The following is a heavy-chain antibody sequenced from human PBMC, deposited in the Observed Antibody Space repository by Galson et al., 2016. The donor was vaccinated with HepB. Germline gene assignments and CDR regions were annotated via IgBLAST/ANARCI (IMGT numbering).Heavy chain of an antibody. CDR3: AKKAHILTGPDAFDI. Sequence: SLRLSCAASGFTFSSYGIHWVRQAPGKGLERVAVISYDGNKKYYADSVKGRFTISRDNSKNTLYLQMSSLRAKKTAVYYCAKKAHILTGPDAFDIWGQGTMVTVSS. D-gene: IGHD3-9*01. CDR2: ISYDGNKK. CDR1: GFTFSSYG. J-gene: IGHJ3*02. V-gene: IGHV3-30*18.